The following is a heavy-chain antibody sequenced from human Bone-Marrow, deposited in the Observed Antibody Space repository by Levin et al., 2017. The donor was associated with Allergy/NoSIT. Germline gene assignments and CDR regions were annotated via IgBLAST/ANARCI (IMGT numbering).Heavy chain of an antibody. J-gene: IGHJ4*02. CDR2: VYYSGST. Sequence: SQTLSLTCTVSGGSISTYYWSWIRQPPGKGLEWIGYVYYSGSTNYNPSLKSRVTMSVDTSKNHFSLKLSSVTAADTARYYCARHAGPIHLWLMDYWGQGTLVTVSS. V-gene: IGHV4-59*08. CDR3: ARHAGPIHLWLMDY. CDR1: GGSISTYY. D-gene: IGHD5-18*01.